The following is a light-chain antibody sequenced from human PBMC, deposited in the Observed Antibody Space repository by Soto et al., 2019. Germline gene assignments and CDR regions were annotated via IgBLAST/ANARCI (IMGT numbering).Light chain of an antibody. CDR2: DAS. CDR1: QSISSW. V-gene: IGKV1-5*01. Sequence: DIQMTQSPSTLSASVGDRVTITCRASQSISSWLAWYQQKPGKAPKLLIYDASSLESGVPSRFSGSESGTEFTLTISSLQPDDFATYYCQQYNSYSPTFGPGTKVDIK. CDR3: QQYNSYSPT. J-gene: IGKJ3*01.